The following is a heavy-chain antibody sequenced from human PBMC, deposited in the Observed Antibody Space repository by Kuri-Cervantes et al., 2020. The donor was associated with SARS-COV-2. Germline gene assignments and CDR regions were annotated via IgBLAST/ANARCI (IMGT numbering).Heavy chain of an antibody. V-gene: IGHV1-18*01. J-gene: IGHJ4*02. CDR2: ISAYNGNT. Sequence: VSVKVSCKASGYTFTSYGISWVRQAPGQGLEWMGWISAYNGNTNYAQKLQGRVTMTTDTSTSTAYMEPRSLRSDDTAVYYCARATTYYDFWSGYSFDYWGQGTLVTVSS. CDR1: GYTFTSYG. D-gene: IGHD3-3*01. CDR3: ARATTYYDFWSGYSFDY.